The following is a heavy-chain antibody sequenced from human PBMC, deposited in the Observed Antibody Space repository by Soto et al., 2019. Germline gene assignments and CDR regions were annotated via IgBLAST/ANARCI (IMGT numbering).Heavy chain of an antibody. CDR2: IRSKAYGGTT. CDR3: TRDGVRTYSYGSGRFDY. Sequence: PGGSLRLSCTASGFTFGDYAMSWVRQAAGKGLEWVGFIRSKAYGGTTEYAASVKGRFTISRDDSKSIAYLQMNSLKTEDTAVYYCTRDGVRTYSYGSGRFDYWGQGTLVTVSS. V-gene: IGHV3-49*04. CDR1: GFTFGDYA. D-gene: IGHD3-10*01. J-gene: IGHJ4*02.